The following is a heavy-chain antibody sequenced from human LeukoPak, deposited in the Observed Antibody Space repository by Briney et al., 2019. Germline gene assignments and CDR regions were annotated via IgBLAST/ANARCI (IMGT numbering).Heavy chain of an antibody. D-gene: IGHD1-1*01. J-gene: IGHJ4*02. Sequence: GGSLRLSCAAPGFTFTNAWMTWVRQTPGKGLEWVGRIKSKSDDGTTDYAAPVKGRFTISRDDSENTLYLQMNSLKTEDTAVYYCTTELNWNDGRICNYWGQGTLVTVSS. CDR2: IKSKSDDGTT. CDR1: GFTFTNAW. V-gene: IGHV3-15*01. CDR3: TTELNWNDGRICNY.